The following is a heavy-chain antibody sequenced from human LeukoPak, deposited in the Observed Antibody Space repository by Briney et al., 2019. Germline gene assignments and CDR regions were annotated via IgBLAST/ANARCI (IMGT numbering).Heavy chain of an antibody. V-gene: IGHV4-39*01. J-gene: IGHJ5*02. CDR3: ARQLHIVVVVAAWFDP. Sequence: SETLSLTCTVSGGSISSSSYYWGWIRPPPGQGREWIGSIYYSGSTYYNPSLKSRVTICVDASKNEFSLKLSSVTATDTAVYYCARQLHIVVVVAAWFDPWGQGTLVTVSS. CDR2: IYYSGST. D-gene: IGHD2-15*01. CDR1: GGSISSSSYY.